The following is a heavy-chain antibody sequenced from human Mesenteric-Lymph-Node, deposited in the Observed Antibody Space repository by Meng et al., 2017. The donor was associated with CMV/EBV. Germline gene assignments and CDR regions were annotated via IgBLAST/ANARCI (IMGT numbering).Heavy chain of an antibody. V-gene: IGHV3-9*01. Sequence: SLKISCAASGFTFDDYVMHWVRQAPGKGLEWVSGISWNSGSIDYADSVKGRFTISRDNSKNTLYLQMNSLRAEDTAVYYCAKGRVLSPFDYWGQGTLVTVSS. CDR2: ISWNSGSI. CDR3: AKGRVLSPFDY. J-gene: IGHJ4*02. D-gene: IGHD3-16*01. CDR1: GFTFDDYV.